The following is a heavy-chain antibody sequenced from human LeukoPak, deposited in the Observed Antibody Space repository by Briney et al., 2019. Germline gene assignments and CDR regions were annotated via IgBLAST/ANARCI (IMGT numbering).Heavy chain of an antibody. D-gene: IGHD3-22*01. CDR2: IYWDDDK. CDR3: AHIIGGGNSGYPDS. V-gene: IGHV2-5*02. CDR1: GFSLTTRGGG. J-gene: IGHJ4*02. Sequence: GSGPTLVKPTQTLTLTCNFSGFSLTTRGGGVGWIRQPPGEALECLALIYWDDDKRYSPSLKSRLTITKDTSKNQVVLTMTDMDPVDTATSYCAHIIGGGNSGYPDSWGEGTLVTVSS.